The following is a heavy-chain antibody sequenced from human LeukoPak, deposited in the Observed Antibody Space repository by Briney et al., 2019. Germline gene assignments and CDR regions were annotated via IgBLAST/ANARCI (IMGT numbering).Heavy chain of an antibody. CDR2: INHSGST. Sequence: SETLSLTCAVYGGSFSGYYWSWIRQPPGKGLEWIGEINHSGSTNYNPSLKSRVTISVDTSKNQFSLKLSSVTAADTAVYYCARAGTTVTTLEYYYYMDVWGKGTTVTVSS. CDR1: GGSFSGYY. J-gene: IGHJ6*03. V-gene: IGHV4-34*01. CDR3: ARAGTTVTTLEYYYYMDV. D-gene: IGHD4-17*01.